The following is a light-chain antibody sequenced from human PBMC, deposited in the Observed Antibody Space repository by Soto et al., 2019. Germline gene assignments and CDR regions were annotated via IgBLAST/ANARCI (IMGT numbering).Light chain of an antibody. J-gene: IGKJ4*01. CDR1: QGINRW. CDR3: QQANSFPLA. CDR2: DAS. V-gene: IGKV1D-12*01. Sequence: DIQMTQSPSSVSASVGDRVTITCRASQGINRWLAWYQQKLGKVPKLLIFDASSLQSGVPSRFSGSGSGTDFTLTISSLQHEDFATYYCQQANSFPLAFGGGTKVEIK.